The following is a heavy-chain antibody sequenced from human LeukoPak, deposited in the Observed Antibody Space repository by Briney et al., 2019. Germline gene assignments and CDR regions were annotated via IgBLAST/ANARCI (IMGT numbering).Heavy chain of an antibody. J-gene: IGHJ4*02. V-gene: IGHV3-7*01. Sequence: PGGSLRLSCAASGFTFSSYWMTWVRQAPGKGLEWVANINQDGSEKNYVDSMKGRFTISRDNAQNSLYLQVNSLRAEDTAVYYCARDWLGQLFYDYWGQGTLVTVSS. CDR3: ARDWLGQLFYDY. CDR1: GFTFSSYW. CDR2: INQDGSEK. D-gene: IGHD3-10*01.